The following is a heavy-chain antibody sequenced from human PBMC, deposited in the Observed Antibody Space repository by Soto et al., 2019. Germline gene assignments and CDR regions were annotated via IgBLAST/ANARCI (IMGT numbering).Heavy chain of an antibody. CDR2: ISTYNGNT. V-gene: IGHV1-18*01. Sequence: QVQLVQSGVEMRKPGASVKVSCKASGYTFTHYGITWVRQAPGQGLEWMGWISTYNGNTNYAQNLQDRLTMTTDTATGTAYMELRSLRSDDTAVYYCARDRGSGYDYPYAFDIWGQETMVTVSS. D-gene: IGHD5-12*01. J-gene: IGHJ3*02. CDR1: GYTFTHYG. CDR3: ARDRGSGYDYPYAFDI.